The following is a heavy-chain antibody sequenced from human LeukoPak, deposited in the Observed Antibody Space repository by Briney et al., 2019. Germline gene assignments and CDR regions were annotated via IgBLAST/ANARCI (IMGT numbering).Heavy chain of an antibody. CDR2: IYYSGST. D-gene: IGHD3-9*01. CDR1: GGSISSYY. Sequence: PSETLSLTCTVSGGSISSYYWSWIRQPPGKGLEWIGYIYYSGSTNYNPSLKSRVTISVDTSKNQFSLKLSSVTAADTAVYYCARDIRPILTGYYGALDIWGQGTMVTVSS. CDR3: ARDIRPILTGYYGALDI. J-gene: IGHJ3*02. V-gene: IGHV4-59*01.